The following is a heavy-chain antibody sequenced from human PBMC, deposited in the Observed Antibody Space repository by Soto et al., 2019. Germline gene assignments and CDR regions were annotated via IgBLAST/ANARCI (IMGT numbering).Heavy chain of an antibody. V-gene: IGHV1-3*01. D-gene: IGHD2-8*01. J-gene: IGHJ5*02. Sequence: SVNVSCKASGYTFTTYAMHWVRQAPGQRLEWMGWINAGNGNTKYSQKFQGRVTITRDTSASTAYMELSSLRSEDTAVYYCARDSTYRGYCTNGVCYTGWFDAWGQGTLVTVAS. CDR2: INAGNGNT. CDR1: GYTFTTYA. CDR3: ARDSTYRGYCTNGVCYTGWFDA.